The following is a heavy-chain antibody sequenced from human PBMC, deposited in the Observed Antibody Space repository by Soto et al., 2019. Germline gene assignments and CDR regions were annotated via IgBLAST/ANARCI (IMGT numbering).Heavy chain of an antibody. CDR3: ARRGDYYDSSGYPLRGAFDI. V-gene: IGHV1-46*01. J-gene: IGHJ3*02. Sequence: VASVKVSCKASGYTFTSYYMHWVRQAPGQGLEWMGIINPSGGSASYAQKFQGRVTMTRDTSTSTVYMELSSLRSEDTAVYYCARRGDYYDSSGYPLRGAFDIWGQGTMVTVSS. CDR2: INPSGGSA. D-gene: IGHD3-22*01. CDR1: GYTFTSYY.